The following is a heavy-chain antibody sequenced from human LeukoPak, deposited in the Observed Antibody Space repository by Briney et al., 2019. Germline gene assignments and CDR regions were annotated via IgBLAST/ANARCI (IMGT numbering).Heavy chain of an antibody. CDR1: GFTFSDYW. D-gene: IGHD5-12*01. CDR2: INSDGRST. CDR3: ARASDIVATILFDF. J-gene: IGHJ4*02. Sequence: GGSLRLSCPASGFTFSDYWMHWVRQAPGKGLVWVSRINSDGRSTSYADSVKGRFTISRDNAKNTPYLQMNSLRAEDTALYYCARASDIVATILFDFWGQGTLSPSPQ. V-gene: IGHV3-74*01.